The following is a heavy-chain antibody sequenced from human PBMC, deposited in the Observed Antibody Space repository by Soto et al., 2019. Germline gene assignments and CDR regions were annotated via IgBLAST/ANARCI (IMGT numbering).Heavy chain of an antibody. V-gene: IGHV1-2*02. CDR1: GYTFTGYY. J-gene: IGHJ5*01. D-gene: IGHD3-22*01. Sequence: QVQLVQSGAEVKKPGASVKVSCKASGYTFTGYYMHWVRQAPGQGLEWMGWINPNSGGTNYAQKFQGRVTMTRDTSISTAYMELSRLRSDDTAVYYCARERGRSIYYDRTPQWYDSWCQGTLVTVSS. CDR2: INPNSGGT. CDR3: ARERGRSIYYDRTPQWYDS.